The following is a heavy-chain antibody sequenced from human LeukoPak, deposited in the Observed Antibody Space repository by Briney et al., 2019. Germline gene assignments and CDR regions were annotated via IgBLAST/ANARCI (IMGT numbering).Heavy chain of an antibody. J-gene: IGHJ6*02. Sequence: SVKVSCKASVGTFSSYAISWVRQAPGQGLEWMGGIIPIFGTANYAQKFQGRVTITADESTSTAYMELSSLRSEDTAVYYCARDMYYYDSSGCMDVWGQGTTVTVSS. V-gene: IGHV1-69*01. CDR3: ARDMYYYDSSGCMDV. CDR1: VGTFSSYA. D-gene: IGHD3-22*01. CDR2: IIPIFGTA.